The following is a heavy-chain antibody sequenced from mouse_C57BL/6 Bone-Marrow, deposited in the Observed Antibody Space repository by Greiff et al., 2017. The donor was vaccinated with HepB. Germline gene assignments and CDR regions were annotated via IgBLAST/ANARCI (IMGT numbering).Heavy chain of an antibody. CDR2: INPNNGGT. Sequence: VQLQQSGPELVKPGASVKISCKASGYTFTDYYMNWVKQSHGKSLEWIGDINPNNGGTSYNQKFKGKATLTVDKSSSTAYMELRSLTSEDSAVYYCARSWGYDDGGDYFDYWGQGTTLTVSS. CDR3: ARSWGYDDGGDYFDY. D-gene: IGHD2-2*01. J-gene: IGHJ2*01. CDR1: GYTFTDYY. V-gene: IGHV1-26*01.